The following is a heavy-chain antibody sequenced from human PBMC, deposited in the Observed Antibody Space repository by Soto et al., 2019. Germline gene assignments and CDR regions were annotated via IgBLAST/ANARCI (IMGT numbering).Heavy chain of an antibody. J-gene: IGHJ2*01. D-gene: IGHD2-8*02. V-gene: IGHV1-18*01. Sequence: VQLVQSGAEVKEPGASVKVTCKASGYAFINFGITWVRQAPGQGIEWVGWISAAKGFTTYAEQVQGRVTMTADTDTNRAYVDRRSLNSHDTAVYYCARDRDCATGGNCHPGWYFDYWGRGTLVTVSS. CDR3: ARDRDCATGGNCHPGWYFDY. CDR1: GYAFINFG. CDR2: ISAAKGFT.